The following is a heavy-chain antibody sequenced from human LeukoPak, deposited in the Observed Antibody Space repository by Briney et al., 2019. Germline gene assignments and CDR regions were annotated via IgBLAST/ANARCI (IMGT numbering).Heavy chain of an antibody. CDR3: AKLDYAGGASPSLGHY. CDR2: SNSDGSGT. D-gene: IGHD4-23*01. J-gene: IGHJ4*02. V-gene: IGHV3-74*01. CDR1: GFTFSSYW. Sequence: PGGSLRLSCAASGFTFSSYWMHWVRQAPGKGLVWVSRSNSDGSGTTYADSVKGRFSISRDNAKNTLYMQMSSLRAEDTAVYYCAKLDYAGGASPSLGHYWGQGTLVTVSS.